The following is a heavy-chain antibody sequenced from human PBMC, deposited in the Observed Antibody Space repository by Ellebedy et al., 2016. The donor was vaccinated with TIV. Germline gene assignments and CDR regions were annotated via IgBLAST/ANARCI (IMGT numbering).Heavy chain of an antibody. Sequence: ASVKVSXXASGYTFTSYDINWVRQATGQGLEWMGWMNPNSGNTGYAQKFQGRVTMTRNTSISTAYMELSSLRSEDTAVYYCARRIAVAADYYYYGMDVWGQGTTVTVSS. D-gene: IGHD6-19*01. CDR1: GYTFTSYD. J-gene: IGHJ6*02. CDR3: ARRIAVAADYYYYGMDV. CDR2: MNPNSGNT. V-gene: IGHV1-8*01.